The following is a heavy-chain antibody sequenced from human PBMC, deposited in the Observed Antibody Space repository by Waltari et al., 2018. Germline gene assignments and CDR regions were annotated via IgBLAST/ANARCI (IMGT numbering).Heavy chain of an antibody. CDR2: IYYSGTD. D-gene: IGHD3-3*01. CDR1: GDSITSRNYY. V-gene: IGHV4-39*01. CDR3: ARLLPYDFWSSYSGWFDP. J-gene: IGHJ5*02. Sequence: QLHLQESGPILVKPSETLSLTCTVSGDSITSRNYYWGWIRQSPEKGLGWIGIIYYSGTDYYNPSLKSRVTISVDSSKNQFSLKVNSVTVADTAVYYCARLLPYDFWSSYSGWFDPWGQGVLVTVSS.